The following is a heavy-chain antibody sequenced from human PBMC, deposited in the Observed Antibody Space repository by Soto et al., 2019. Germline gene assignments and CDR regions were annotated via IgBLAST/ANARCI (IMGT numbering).Heavy chain of an antibody. CDR2: TYHGGTT. V-gene: IGHV4-38-2*02. CDR1: GYSISSGSY. J-gene: IGHJ5*02. Sequence: SETLSLTCTVSGYSISSGSYWGWIRQPPGKGPEWIASTYHGGTTFYTPSLRSRVTSSVDRSRTQFSLKMCSVTAADTAVYYCARGRVGVPAAVMFNCLDPWGQGALVTVSS. D-gene: IGHD2-2*01. CDR3: ARGRVGVPAAVMFNCLDP.